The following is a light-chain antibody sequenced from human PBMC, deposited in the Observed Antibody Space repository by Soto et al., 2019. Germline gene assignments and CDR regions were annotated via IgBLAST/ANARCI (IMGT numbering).Light chain of an antibody. CDR3: SSYTSSSTWV. CDR2: EVS. J-gene: IGLJ3*02. Sequence: QSVLTQPASVSGSPGQSITISCTGTSSDVGGYNYVSWYQQHPGKAPKLMIYEVSNRPSGVSNRFSGSKSGNTASLTISGLAAEDEADYYCSSYTSSSTWVFGGGTKLTVL. CDR1: SSDVGGYNY. V-gene: IGLV2-14*01.